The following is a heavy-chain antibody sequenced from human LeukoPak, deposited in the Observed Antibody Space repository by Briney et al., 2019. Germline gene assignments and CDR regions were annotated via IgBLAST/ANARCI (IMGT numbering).Heavy chain of an antibody. CDR1: GFSFSDFY. Sequence: GGSLRLSCAASGFSFSDFYLSWIRQAPGMGLEWISYIGTRSNPIYYADSVKGRFTIFRDDARNSLYLQMNSLRDEDTAVYFWAREARGSGRDFDYWGQGILVTVSS. CDR2: IGTRSNPI. D-gene: IGHD5-24*01. CDR3: AREARGSGRDFDY. J-gene: IGHJ4*02. V-gene: IGHV3-11*01.